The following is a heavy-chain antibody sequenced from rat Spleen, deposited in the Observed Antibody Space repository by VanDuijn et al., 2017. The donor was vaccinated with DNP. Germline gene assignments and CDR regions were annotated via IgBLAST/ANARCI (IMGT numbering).Heavy chain of an antibody. CDR3: ARWTRYFDY. CDR2: ISYSGST. D-gene: IGHD1-7*01. J-gene: IGHJ2*01. Sequence: EVQLQESGSGLVKPSQSLSLTCSVTGSSTTSNYLGWIRKFPGNKMEYIGHISYSGSTNYNPSLKSRTPINRDTSKNHFFLHLNSVTTEDTATYYCARWTRYFDYWGQGVMVTVSS. CDR1: GSSTTSNY. V-gene: IGHV3-1*01.